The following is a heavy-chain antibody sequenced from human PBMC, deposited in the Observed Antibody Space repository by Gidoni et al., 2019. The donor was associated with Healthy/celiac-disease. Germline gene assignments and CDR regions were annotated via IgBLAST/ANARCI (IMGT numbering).Heavy chain of an antibody. V-gene: IGHV3-48*03. Sequence: EVQLVESGGGLVQPGGSLSLSCAASGFTFSSYEMNWFRQAQGKGLEWVSYISSSGSTIYYADYVKGRFTISRDNAKNSLYLQMNSLRAEDTAVYYCARDFHHWVVVAASTSEYYGMDVWGQGTTVTVSS. CDR2: ISSSGSTI. J-gene: IGHJ6*02. CDR1: GFTFSSYE. CDR3: ARDFHHWVVVAASTSEYYGMDV. D-gene: IGHD2-15*01.